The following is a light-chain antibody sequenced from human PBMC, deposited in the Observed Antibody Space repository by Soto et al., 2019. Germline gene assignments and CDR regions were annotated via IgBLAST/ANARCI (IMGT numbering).Light chain of an antibody. J-gene: IGLJ2*01. CDR2: DVS. Sequence: QSALTQPRSVSGSPGQSVTISCTGTSSDVGTYNYVSWYQQHPGKAPKLMIYDVSQRPSGVPDRFSGSKSGNTASLTISGLQAEDESDYYCSSYAGSYTSVFGGGTKLTV. CDR3: SSYAGSYTSV. CDR1: SSDVGTYNY. V-gene: IGLV2-11*01.